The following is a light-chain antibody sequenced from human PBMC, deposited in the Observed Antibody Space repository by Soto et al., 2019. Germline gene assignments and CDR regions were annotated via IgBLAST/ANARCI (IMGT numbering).Light chain of an antibody. CDR3: CSYENGNINV. CDR2: DHN. CDR1: SSGVGNYND. J-gene: IGLJ1*01. Sequence: QSVLTQPASVSGSPGKSITISCAGTSSGVGNYNDVSWYQQHLGKAPKLMIYDHNKRPSGFSHRFSGSKTGNTASLTICGVEAEDEADYHCCSYENGNINVFGTGTKVTVL. V-gene: IGLV2-23*01.